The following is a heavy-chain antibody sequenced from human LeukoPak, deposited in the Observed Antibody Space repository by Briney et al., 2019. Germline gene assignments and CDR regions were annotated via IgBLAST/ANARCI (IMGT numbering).Heavy chain of an antibody. CDR3: KWERSVYYGMDV. Sequence: GRSLRLSCVASGFTFSSYGMHWVRQAPGKGLEWVGRIKRGGTTDYAAPVNGRFTISRDDSKNTIYLQVNSLKIEDTAVYYCKWERSVYYGMDVWGQGTTVTVSS. V-gene: IGHV3-15*01. D-gene: IGHD1-26*01. J-gene: IGHJ6*02. CDR1: GFTFSSYG. CDR2: IKRGGTT.